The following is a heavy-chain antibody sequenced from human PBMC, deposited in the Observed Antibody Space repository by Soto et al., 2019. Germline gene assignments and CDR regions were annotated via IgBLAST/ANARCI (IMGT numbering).Heavy chain of an antibody. V-gene: IGHV4-30-4*01. CDR3: ARDCSGGSCYSGEAFDI. CDR1: GGSISSGDYY. D-gene: IGHD2-15*01. J-gene: IGHJ3*02. Sequence: SETLSLTCSVSGGSISSGDYYWSWIRQPPGKGLEWIGYIYYSGSTYCNPSLKSRVTISVDTSKNQFSLKLSSVTAADTAVYYCARDCSGGSCYSGEAFDIWGQGTMVTVSS. CDR2: IYYSGST.